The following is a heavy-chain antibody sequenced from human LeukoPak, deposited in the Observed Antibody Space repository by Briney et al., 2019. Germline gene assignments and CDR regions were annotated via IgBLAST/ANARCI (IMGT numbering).Heavy chain of an antibody. Sequence: ASVKVSCKTSGYKFSAYSITWVRQAPGQGLEWMGWITINNGNTNQKLQGRAIMSVDASTTTAYMDLRSLRSDDTAVYFCARGRRTRAQLWSYLESWGQGTLLTVAS. CDR2: ITINNGNT. CDR3: ARGRRTRAQLWSYLES. V-gene: IGHV1-18*01. CDR1: GYKFSAYS. D-gene: IGHD1-1*01. J-gene: IGHJ4*02.